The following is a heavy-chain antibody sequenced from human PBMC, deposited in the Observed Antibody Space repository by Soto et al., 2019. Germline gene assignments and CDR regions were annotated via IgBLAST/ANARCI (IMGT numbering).Heavy chain of an antibody. Sequence: PGESLTISCKGSGYTFTNYWIGWVRQMPGKGLEWMGIIYPGDSDTKYNPSFQGQVTISAAKSITTTYLRWTSLKASDTAIYYCAASIFYYGMDVWGQGTTVTVSS. J-gene: IGHJ6*02. CDR3: AASIFYYGMDV. CDR2: IYPGDSDT. CDR1: GYTFTNYW. V-gene: IGHV5-51*01.